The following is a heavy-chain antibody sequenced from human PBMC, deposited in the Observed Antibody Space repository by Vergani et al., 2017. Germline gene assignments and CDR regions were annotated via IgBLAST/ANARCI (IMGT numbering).Heavy chain of an antibody. Sequence: QVQLVESGGGVVQPGRSLRLSCAASGFTFSSYGMHWVRQAPGKGLEWVAVISYDGSNKYYADSVKGRFTISRDNSKNTLYLQMNSLRAEDTAVYYCAKLPSGRIVGPLYYFDSWGQGTLVTVSS. CDR2: ISYDGSNK. CDR3: AKLPSGRIVGPLYYFDS. CDR1: GFTFSSYG. J-gene: IGHJ4*02. V-gene: IGHV3-30*18. D-gene: IGHD1-26*01.